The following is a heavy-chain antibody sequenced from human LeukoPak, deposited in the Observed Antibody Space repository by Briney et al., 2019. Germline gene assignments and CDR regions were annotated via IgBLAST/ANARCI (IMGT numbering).Heavy chain of an antibody. J-gene: IGHJ6*02. CDR1: GGSISNYY. CDR2: IYYSGST. V-gene: IGHV4-59*01. CDR3: ARAGETAAAAHIRSYYYYGMDV. D-gene: IGHD3-10*01. Sequence: SETLSLTCTVSGGSISNYYWTWTRQPPGKGLEWIGYIYYSGSTKYNPSLKSRVTISVDTSKNQFPLKLSSVTAADTAVYYCARAGETAAAAHIRSYYYYGMDVWGQGTTVTVSS.